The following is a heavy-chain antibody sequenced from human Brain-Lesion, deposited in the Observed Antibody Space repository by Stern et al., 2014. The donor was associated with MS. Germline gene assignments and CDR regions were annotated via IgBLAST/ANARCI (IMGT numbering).Heavy chain of an antibody. V-gene: IGHV4-61*02. CDR2: ISTSGST. J-gene: IGHJ3*02. CDR1: GASISSGTYF. CDR3: ARAYYYDTSGDSDAFNI. D-gene: IGHD3-22*01. Sequence: MQLVESGPGLVKPSQTLSLTCTVSGASISSGTYFWTWIRQPAGKGLECIGRISTSGSTTYNPSLKSRVTISLDTSKKEFSLKLSSVTAADTAVYYCARAYYYDTSGDSDAFNIWGQGTQVTVSS.